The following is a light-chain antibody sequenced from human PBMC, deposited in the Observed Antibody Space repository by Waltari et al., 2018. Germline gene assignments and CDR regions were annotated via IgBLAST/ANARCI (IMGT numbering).Light chain of an antibody. CDR1: QSLLYRSSNRNY. Sequence: DIVMTQSPDSLAVSLVERATINCKSSQSLLYRSSNRNYLAWYQQRPGQSPKLLIYWASTRESGVPDRFSGSGSRTDFTLTISSLQAEDVAIYYCQQYFTTPSFGQGTRLEIK. CDR3: QQYFTTPS. J-gene: IGKJ5*01. V-gene: IGKV4-1*01. CDR2: WAS.